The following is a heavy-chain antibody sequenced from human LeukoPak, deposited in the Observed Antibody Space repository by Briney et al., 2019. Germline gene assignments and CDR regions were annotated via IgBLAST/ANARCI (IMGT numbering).Heavy chain of an antibody. Sequence: GGSLRLSCAASGFTFSIHGMNWVRQAPGKGLEWVAVISYDGSNKYYADSVKSRFTISRDNSKNTLYLQMNSLRAEDTAVYYCAKDHPILRYFDWFGYFDYWGQGTLVTVSS. V-gene: IGHV3-30*18. D-gene: IGHD3-9*01. J-gene: IGHJ4*02. CDR3: AKDHPILRYFDWFGYFDY. CDR2: ISYDGSNK. CDR1: GFTFSIHG.